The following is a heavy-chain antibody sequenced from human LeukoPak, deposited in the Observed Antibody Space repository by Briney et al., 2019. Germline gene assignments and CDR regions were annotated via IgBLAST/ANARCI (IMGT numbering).Heavy chain of an antibody. CDR3: ARSNYYDSSGFDY. D-gene: IGHD3-22*01. Sequence: SETLSLTRTVSGGSISSYYWSWIRQPPGKGLEWIGYIYYSGSTNYTPSLKSRVTISVDTSKNQFSLKLSSVTAADTAVYYCARSNYYDSSGFDYWGQGTLVTVSS. V-gene: IGHV4-59*08. CDR2: IYYSGST. J-gene: IGHJ4*02. CDR1: GGSISSYY.